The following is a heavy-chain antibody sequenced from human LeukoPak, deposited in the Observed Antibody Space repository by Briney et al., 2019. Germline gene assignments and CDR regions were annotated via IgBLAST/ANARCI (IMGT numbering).Heavy chain of an antibody. D-gene: IGHD3-9*01. Sequence: ASAKVSCKTSGYTFNDYYVHWVRQAPGQGLEWMGWINPNSGRTNYAPKFQGRVTLTTDTSISTAYMELSSLISGDTALYFCARDSSDVLTGYYHFWGQGTLVTVSP. V-gene: IGHV1-2*02. CDR1: GYTFNDYY. CDR2: INPNSGRT. CDR3: ARDSSDVLTGYYHF. J-gene: IGHJ4*02.